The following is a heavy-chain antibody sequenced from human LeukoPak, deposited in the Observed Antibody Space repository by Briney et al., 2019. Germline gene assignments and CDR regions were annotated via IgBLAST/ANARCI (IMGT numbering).Heavy chain of an antibody. D-gene: IGHD5-12*01. CDR1: GGSISSGSYY. Sequence: SETLSLTCTVSGGSISSGSYYWSWIRQPPGKGLEWIGYIYYSGSTNYNPSLKSRVTISVDTSKNQFSLKLSSVTAADTAVYYCAREGEYSGTRPDWGQGTLVTVSS. CDR2: IYYSGST. V-gene: IGHV4-61*01. J-gene: IGHJ4*02. CDR3: AREGEYSGTRPD.